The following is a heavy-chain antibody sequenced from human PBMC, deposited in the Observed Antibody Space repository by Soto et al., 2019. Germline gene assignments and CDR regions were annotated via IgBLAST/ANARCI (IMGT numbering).Heavy chain of an antibody. V-gene: IGHV3-33*01. CDR3: ARDKAAAVGDWYFDL. D-gene: IGHD6-13*01. J-gene: IGHJ2*01. CDR2: IWYDGSNK. Sequence: QVQLVESGGGVVQPGRSLRLSCAASGFTFSSYGMHWVRQAPGKGLEWVAVIWYDGSNKYYADSVKGRFTISRDNSKNTLYLQMNSLRAEDTAVYYCARDKAAAVGDWYFDLWGRGTLVTVSS. CDR1: GFTFSSYG.